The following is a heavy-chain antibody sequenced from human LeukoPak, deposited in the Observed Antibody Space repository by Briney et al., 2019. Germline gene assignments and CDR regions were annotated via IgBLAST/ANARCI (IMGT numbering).Heavy chain of an antibody. CDR1: GLTFSDYW. CDR2: VNRDGSST. V-gene: IGHV3-74*01. J-gene: IGHJ4*02. D-gene: IGHD6-13*01. CDR3: ARDRSISAAGDTY. Sequence: GGSLRLSCAASGLTFSDYWMHWVRQAPGKGLVWVSRVNRDGSSTSYADSVKGRFTIFRDNAKNTLSLQMNSLRAEDTAVYYCARDRSISAAGDTYWGQGTLVTVSS.